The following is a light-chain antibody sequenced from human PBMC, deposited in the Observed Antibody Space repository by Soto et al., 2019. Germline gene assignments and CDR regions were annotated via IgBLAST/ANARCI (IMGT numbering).Light chain of an antibody. Sequence: EIVLTQSPGTLSLSPGERATLSCRASQSVSSSYLAWYQHKPGQAPRLLIYGASSRATGIPDRFSGSGSGTDFTLTISRLKPEDFAVYYCQQYGNSPRTFGPGTKVDIK. CDR3: QQYGNSPRT. CDR2: GAS. V-gene: IGKV3-20*01. CDR1: QSVSSSY. J-gene: IGKJ3*01.